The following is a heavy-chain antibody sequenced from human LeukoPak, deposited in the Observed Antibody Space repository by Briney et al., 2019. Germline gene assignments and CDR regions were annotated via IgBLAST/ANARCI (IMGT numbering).Heavy chain of an antibody. CDR2: MYTGGTT. CDR1: GFSVSGTH. V-gene: IGHV3-53*01. D-gene: IGHD3-16*01. CDR3: AKDEATSGGGLAS. J-gene: IGHJ4*02. Sequence: RGSLRLSCAASGFSVSGTHMSWVRQAPGKGLEWVSAMYTGGTTYYADSVQGRFTIYRDNSKNTLYLQMNSLRAEDTAVYYCAKDEATSGGGLASWGQGTLVSVSS.